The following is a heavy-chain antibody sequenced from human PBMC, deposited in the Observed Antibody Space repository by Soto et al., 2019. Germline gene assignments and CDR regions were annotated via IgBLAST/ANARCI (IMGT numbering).Heavy chain of an antibody. V-gene: IGHV3-30-3*02. CDR2: TSYDGSTK. D-gene: IGHD6-13*01. Sequence: QVQLVESGGGVVQPGRSLRLSCAASGFTFSNYAMHWVRQAPGKGLEWVAVTSYDGSTKYFADSVKGRFTISRDNSKNTLYLQMNSLRAEDTAVYYCAKSTAAAGTGGAFDIWGQGTMVTVSS. J-gene: IGHJ3*02. CDR1: GFTFSNYA. CDR3: AKSTAAAGTGGAFDI.